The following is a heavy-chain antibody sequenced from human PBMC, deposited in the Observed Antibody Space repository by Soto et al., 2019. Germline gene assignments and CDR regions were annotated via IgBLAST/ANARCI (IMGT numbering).Heavy chain of an antibody. CDR1: GGTFNSHA. CDR3: ARYNPTLYYFETDGPQTH. CDR2: IVPIFATG. J-gene: IGHJ4*02. V-gene: IGHV1-69*15. Sequence: QVQLVQSGAEVKKPGSSVKVSCKASGGTFNSHAITWVRQAPGQGLEWMGTIVPIFATGNYAQIFRDRLTSTAYEAMNTAYMEFTSLTSEDTAVYYCARYNPTLYYFETDGPQTHWGQGTLVTVSS. D-gene: IGHD3-9*01.